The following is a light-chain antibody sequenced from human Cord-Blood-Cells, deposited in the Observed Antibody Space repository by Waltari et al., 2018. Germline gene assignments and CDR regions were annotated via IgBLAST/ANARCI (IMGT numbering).Light chain of an antibody. Sequence: QSVLTQPPSVSGAPGQRVTISCTGSSSNIGAGYDVHWYPHLPGTAPKLLIYGNSNRPSGVPDRFSGSKSGTSASLAITGLQAEDEADYYCQSYDSSLSGSVFGGGTKLTVL. CDR2: GNS. CDR3: QSYDSSLSGSV. J-gene: IGLJ2*01. V-gene: IGLV1-40*01. CDR1: SSNIGAGYD.